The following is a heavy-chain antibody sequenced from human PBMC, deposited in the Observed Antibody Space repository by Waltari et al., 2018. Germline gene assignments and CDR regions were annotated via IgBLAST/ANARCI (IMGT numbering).Heavy chain of an antibody. CDR2: IWYDGSNK. Sequence: QVQLVQSGAEVKKPGGPVKVSCKVSGYTLTELSMHWVRQAPGTGLEWVAVIWYDGSNKYYADSVKGRFTISRDNSKNTLYLQMNSLRAEDTAVYYCARDDLNYYVVRYPFGMDVWGQGTTVTVSS. V-gene: IGHV3-33*01. D-gene: IGHD3-10*02. CDR3: ARDDLNYYVVRYPFGMDV. CDR1: GYTLTELS. J-gene: IGHJ6*02.